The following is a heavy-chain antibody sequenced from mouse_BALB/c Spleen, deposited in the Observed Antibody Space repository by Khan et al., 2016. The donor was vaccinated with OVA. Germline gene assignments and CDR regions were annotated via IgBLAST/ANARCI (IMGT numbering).Heavy chain of an antibody. CDR1: GYSFTGYY. J-gene: IGHJ3*01. CDR2: ISCYNGAT. CDR3: ARGDYYGSSSFAY. D-gene: IGHD1-1*01. Sequence: LVKTGASVKISCKASGYSFTGYYMHWVKQSHGKSLEWIGYISCYNGATTYNQKFKGKATFTVETSSSTVYMQINSLTSEDSAFYYCARGDYYGSSSFAYWGKGTLVTVSA. V-gene: IGHV1S34*01.